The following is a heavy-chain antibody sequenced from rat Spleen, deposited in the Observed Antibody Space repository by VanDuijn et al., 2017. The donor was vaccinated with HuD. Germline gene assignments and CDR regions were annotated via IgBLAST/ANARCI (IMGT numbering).Heavy chain of an antibody. CDR1: GYSITSNY. Sequence: EVQLQESGPGLVKPSQSLSLTCSVTGYSITSNYWGWIRKFPGNKMEWIGHISYSGSTSYNPSLKSRISITRDTSKNQFFLQVNSVTTEDTATYYCVREDLGVNYWGQGVMVTVSS. V-gene: IGHV3-1*01. J-gene: IGHJ2*01. D-gene: IGHD1-7*01. CDR3: VREDLGVNY. CDR2: ISYSGST.